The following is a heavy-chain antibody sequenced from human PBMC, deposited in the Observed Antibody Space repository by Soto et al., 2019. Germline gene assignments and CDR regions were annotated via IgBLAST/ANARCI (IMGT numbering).Heavy chain of an antibody. CDR1: CYTFTSYG. J-gene: IGHJ5*02. CDR3: AREVNGYYGFRSGYSSWCDP. CDR2: ISAYNGNT. Sequence: ASVKVSCKASCYTFTSYGITCVRQAPGQGLEVMGWISAYNGNTNYAQKLQGRVTMTTDTSPSPAYKELRGLRSDDKAVYYCAREVNGYYGFRSGYSSWCDPWGQGTLVTGSS. D-gene: IGHD3-3*01. V-gene: IGHV1-18*01.